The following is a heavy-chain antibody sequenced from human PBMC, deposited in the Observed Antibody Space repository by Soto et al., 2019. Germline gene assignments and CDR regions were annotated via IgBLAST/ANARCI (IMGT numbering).Heavy chain of an antibody. CDR1: GFTFSRYY. CDR3: ARDDGLSSTNVKAFDI. Sequence: ELQLVESGGGLVEPGESLRLSGAASGFTFSRYYMNWVRQAPGKGLEWVSSISTTSTYTHYADSLKGRFTISRDNAKKLLYLQMDSLRAEDTAVYYCARDDGLSSTNVKAFDIWGQGTKVTVSS. J-gene: IGHJ3*02. V-gene: IGHV3-21*01. CDR2: ISTTSTYT. D-gene: IGHD2-2*01.